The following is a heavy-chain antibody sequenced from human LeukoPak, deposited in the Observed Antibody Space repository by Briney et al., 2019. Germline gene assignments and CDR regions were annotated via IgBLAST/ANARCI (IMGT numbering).Heavy chain of an antibody. CDR1: GGTFSSYA. J-gene: IGHJ5*02. CDR2: IIPIFGTA. D-gene: IGHD6-13*01. V-gene: IGHV1-69*13. CDR3: ARGASGIAAAGEGYWFDP. Sequence: GASVTVSCTASGGTFSSYAISWVRQAPGQGLEWMGGIIPIFGTANYAQKFQGRVTITADESTSTAYMELSSLRSEDTAVYYCARGASGIAAAGEGYWFDPWGQGTLVTVPS.